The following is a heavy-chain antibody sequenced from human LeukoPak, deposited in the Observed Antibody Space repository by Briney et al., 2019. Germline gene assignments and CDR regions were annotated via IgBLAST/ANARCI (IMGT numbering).Heavy chain of an antibody. V-gene: IGHV3-30*18. CDR3: AKAAFYDSSGYAFLYYYYYMDV. J-gene: IGHJ6*03. Sequence: GGSLRLSCAASGFTFSSYGMHWVRQAPGKGLEWVAVISYDGSNKYYADSVKGRFTISRDNSKNTLYLQMNSLRAEDTAVYYCAKAAFYDSSGYAFLYYYYYMDVWGKGTTVTVSS. CDR2: ISYDGSNK. D-gene: IGHD3-22*01. CDR1: GFTFSSYG.